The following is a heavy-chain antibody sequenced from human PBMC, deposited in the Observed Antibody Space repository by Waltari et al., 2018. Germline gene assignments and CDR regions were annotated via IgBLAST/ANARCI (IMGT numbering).Heavy chain of an antibody. D-gene: IGHD2-21*01. CDR3: AKGGIVGTVGPYYVDI. J-gene: IGHJ6*03. CDR1: GFQFGDFG. V-gene: IGHV3-33*03. CDR2: ISDDSARV. Sequence: QGQLVESGGGVLQPGGSLTLSCEACGFQFGDFGLPWVRQAPGKGLEWLAFISDDSARVYNADSIAGRFSISRDGAQKTVQIRLTSLRVNDTAVYYCAKGGIVGTVGPYYVDIWGRGTSVFVSS.